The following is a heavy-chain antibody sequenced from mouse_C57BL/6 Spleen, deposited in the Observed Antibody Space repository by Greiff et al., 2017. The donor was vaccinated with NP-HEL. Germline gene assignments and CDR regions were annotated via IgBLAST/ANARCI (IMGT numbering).Heavy chain of an antibody. CDR3: ARCYYGSSSLDY. V-gene: IGHV1-76*01. CDR1: GYTFTDYY. Sequence: QVQLQQSGAELLRPGASVKLSCKASGYTFTDYYINWVKQRPGQGLEWIARIYPGSGNTYYNEKFKGKATLTAEKSSSTAYMQLSSLTSEDSAVYFCARCYYGSSSLDYWGQGTTLTVSS. J-gene: IGHJ2*01. D-gene: IGHD1-1*01. CDR2: IYPGSGNT.